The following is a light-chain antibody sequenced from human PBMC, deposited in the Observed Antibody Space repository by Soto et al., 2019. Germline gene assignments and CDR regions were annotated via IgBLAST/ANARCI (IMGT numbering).Light chain of an antibody. J-gene: IGKJ3*01. CDR3: QQYNNWPGT. CDR1: QSVSSN. Sequence: EIVMTQSPATLPVSPGERATLSCRASQSVSSNLAWYQKKPGQAPRLLIYGASTRATGIPARFSGSGSGTEFTLTISSLQSEDFAVYYCQQYNNWPGTFGPGTKVDIK. CDR2: GAS. V-gene: IGKV3D-15*01.